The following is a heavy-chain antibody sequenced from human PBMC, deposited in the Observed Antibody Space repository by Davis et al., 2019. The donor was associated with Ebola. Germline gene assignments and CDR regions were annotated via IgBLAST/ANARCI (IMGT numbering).Heavy chain of an antibody. J-gene: IGHJ6*02. CDR3: ARGNLGYCSSTSCYGIYYYYGMDV. D-gene: IGHD2-2*01. CDR2: INPSGGST. V-gene: IGHV1-46*01. CDR1: GYTFTSYY. Sequence: ASVKVSCKASGYTFTSYYMHWVRQAPGQGLEWMGIINPSGGSTSYAQKFQGRVTMTRDTSTSTVYMELSSLRSEDTAVYHCARGNLGYCSSTSCYGIYYYYGMDVWGQGTTVTVSS.